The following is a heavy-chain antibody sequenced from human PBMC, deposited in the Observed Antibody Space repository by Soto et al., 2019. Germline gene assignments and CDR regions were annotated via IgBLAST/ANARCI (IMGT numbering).Heavy chain of an antibody. Sequence: QVQLVESGGGVVQPGRSLRLSCADSGFTFSSYGMHWVRQAPGKGLEWVAVISYDGSNKYYADSVKGRFTISRDNSKNTLYLQMNSLRAADTAVYYCANETRPLDAFDIWGQGTMVTVSS. V-gene: IGHV3-30*18. CDR3: ANETRPLDAFDI. CDR2: ISYDGSNK. CDR1: GFTFSSYG. D-gene: IGHD4-17*01. J-gene: IGHJ3*02.